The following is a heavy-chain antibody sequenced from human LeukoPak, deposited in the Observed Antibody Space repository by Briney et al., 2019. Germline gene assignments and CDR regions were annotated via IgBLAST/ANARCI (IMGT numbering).Heavy chain of an antibody. CDR2: ISYDGSNK. V-gene: IGHV3-30*18. J-gene: IGHJ6*02. Sequence: GGSLRLTCAASGFTFSSYGMHWVRQAPGKGLEWVAVISYDGSNKYYADSVKGRFTISRDNSKNTLYLQMNSLRAEDTAVYYCANTIAARRPYYYGMDVWGQGTTVTVSS. CDR3: ANTIAARRPYYYGMDV. CDR1: GFTFSSYG. D-gene: IGHD6-6*01.